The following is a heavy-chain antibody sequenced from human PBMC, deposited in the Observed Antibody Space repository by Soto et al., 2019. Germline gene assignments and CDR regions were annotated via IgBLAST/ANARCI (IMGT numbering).Heavy chain of an antibody. CDR3: ARGIRFEVENWFDP. D-gene: IGHD2-21*01. Sequence: PSETLSLTCAVSGYSISSGYYWGWIRHPPWKGLELIGSIYHSGSTYYNPSLKSRVTISVDTSKNQFSLKLSSVTAADTAVYYCARGIRFEVENWFDPWGQGTLVNVSS. CDR1: GYSISSGYY. J-gene: IGHJ5*02. V-gene: IGHV4-38-2*01. CDR2: IYHSGST.